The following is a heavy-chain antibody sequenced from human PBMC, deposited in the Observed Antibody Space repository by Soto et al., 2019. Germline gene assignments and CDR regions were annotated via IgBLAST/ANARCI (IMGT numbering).Heavy chain of an antibody. Sequence: SVKVSCKASGFTFTISAMQWVRQARGQRLEWIGWIVVGSGNTNYAQKFQERVTITRDMSTSTAYMELSSLGSEDTAVYYCATHHSGYDFGDYYYYYYMDVWGKGTTVTVSS. V-gene: IGHV1-58*02. CDR2: IVVGSGNT. CDR1: GFTFTISA. D-gene: IGHD5-12*01. CDR3: ATHHSGYDFGDYYYYYYMDV. J-gene: IGHJ6*03.